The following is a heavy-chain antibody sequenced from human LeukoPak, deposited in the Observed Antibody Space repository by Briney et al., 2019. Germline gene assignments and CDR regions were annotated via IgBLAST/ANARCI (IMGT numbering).Heavy chain of an antibody. Sequence: SETLSLTCTVSGGSISSPIYFWGWIRQPPGKGLEWIGSFYQSGNTYYNPSLESRLTVSADTSRNKISLKINSVTATDTAVYYCARAIYSSGWFFDYWGRGPLVPVAS. CDR2: FYQSGNT. J-gene: IGHJ4*02. CDR3: ARAIYSSGWFFDY. V-gene: IGHV4-39*01. CDR1: GGSISSPIYF. D-gene: IGHD6-19*01.